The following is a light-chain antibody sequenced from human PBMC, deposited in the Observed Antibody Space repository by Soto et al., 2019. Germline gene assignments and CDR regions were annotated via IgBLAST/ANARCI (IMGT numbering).Light chain of an antibody. CDR2: KAS. CDR3: QQYATSPLT. Sequence: DIQMTQSPSTLSASVGDRVTITCRASQSVSSWLAWYQQKPGKAPKLLIYKASSLQSGVSSRFSGSGSGTEFTLTISSLQPDDFATYYCQQYATSPLTFGAGTKVEI. CDR1: QSVSSW. J-gene: IGKJ4*01. V-gene: IGKV1-5*03.